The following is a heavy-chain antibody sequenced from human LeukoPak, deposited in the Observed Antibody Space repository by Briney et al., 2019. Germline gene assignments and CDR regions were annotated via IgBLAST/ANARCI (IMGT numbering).Heavy chain of an antibody. Sequence: GASVKVSCKASGYTFTGYYMHWVRQAPGQGLEWMGWINPNSGGTNYAQKFQGRVTMTRDTSISTAYMELSRLRSDDTAVYYCARGGYGDYENYWYFDLWGRGTLVTVSS. CDR1: GYTFTGYY. V-gene: IGHV1-2*02. J-gene: IGHJ2*01. CDR3: ARGGYGDYENYWYFDL. CDR2: INPNSGGT. D-gene: IGHD4-17*01.